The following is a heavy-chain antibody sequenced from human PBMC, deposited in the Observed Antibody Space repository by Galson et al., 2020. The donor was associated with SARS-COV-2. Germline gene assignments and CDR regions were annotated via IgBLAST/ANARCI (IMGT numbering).Heavy chain of an antibody. D-gene: IGHD6-19*01. CDR3: ARELAVAGTMPHQDWFDP. V-gene: IGHV3-33*01. CDR1: GFTFRSYG. Sequence: GGSLRPSCAASGFTFRSYGMHWVRQAPGKGLEWVAVIWYDGSNKYYADSVKGRLTISRDNSKNTLYLQMNSLRAEDTAVYYCARELAVAGTMPHQDWFDPWGQGTLVTVSS. J-gene: IGHJ5*02. CDR2: IWYDGSNK.